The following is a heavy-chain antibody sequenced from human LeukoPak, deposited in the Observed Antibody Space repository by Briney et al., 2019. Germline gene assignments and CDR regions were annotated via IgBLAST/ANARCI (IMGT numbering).Heavy chain of an antibody. J-gene: IGHJ4*02. CDR3: TTGIGNSYYY. V-gene: IGHV3-74*01. CDR2: VNSDGSDT. D-gene: IGHD2-21*02. Sequence: GGSLRLSCAPSGSTFSRYWMHWVGQAPGKGLVWVSRVNSDGSDTIYADSAKGRFTISRENAKNTLHLQMDILRAQDTAVHYCTTGIGNSYYYWGEGALVTVAS. CDR1: GSTFSRYW.